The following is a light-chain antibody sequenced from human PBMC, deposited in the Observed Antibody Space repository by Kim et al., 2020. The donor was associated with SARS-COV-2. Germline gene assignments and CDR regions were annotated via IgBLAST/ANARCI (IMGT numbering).Light chain of an antibody. J-gene: IGKJ4*01. Sequence: SLSPGERATRSCSASQSVSRSFAWYQQKPGQAPRLLIYDASKRATGIPARFSGSGSGTDFTLTISSLEPEDFAVYYCQQRSNWPLTFGGGTKLEI. CDR1: QSVSRS. V-gene: IGKV3-11*01. CDR2: DAS. CDR3: QQRSNWPLT.